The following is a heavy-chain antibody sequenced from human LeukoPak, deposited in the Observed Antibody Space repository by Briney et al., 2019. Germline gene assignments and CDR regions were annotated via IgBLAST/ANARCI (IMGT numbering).Heavy chain of an antibody. Sequence: GGSLRLSCAASGFTFSSYEMNCVRQAPGKGLERVSYISSIGSTIYYADSVKGRFTISRDNAKNSLYLQMNSLRAEDTAVYYCAREGGITMVRGVIIGAFDIWGQGTMVTVSS. D-gene: IGHD3-10*01. CDR1: GFTFSSYE. CDR3: AREGGITMVRGVIIGAFDI. CDR2: ISSIGSTI. V-gene: IGHV3-48*03. J-gene: IGHJ3*02.